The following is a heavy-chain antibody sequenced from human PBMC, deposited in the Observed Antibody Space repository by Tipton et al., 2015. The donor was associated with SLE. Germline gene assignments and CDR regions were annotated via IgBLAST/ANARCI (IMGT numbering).Heavy chain of an antibody. CDR2: IIPIFGTA. D-gene: IGHD2-2*01. Sequence: QSGAEVKKPGSSVKVSCKASGGTFSSYAISWVRQAPGQGLEWMGGIIPIFGTASYAQKFQGRVTMTTDTSTSTAYMELRSLRSDDTAVYYCARDCSSTSCYFDYWGQGTLVTVSS. CDR1: GGTFSSYA. CDR3: ARDCSSTSCYFDY. V-gene: IGHV1-69*05. J-gene: IGHJ4*02.